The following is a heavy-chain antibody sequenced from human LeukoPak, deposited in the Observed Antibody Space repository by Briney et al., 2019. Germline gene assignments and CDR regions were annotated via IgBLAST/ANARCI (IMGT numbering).Heavy chain of an antibody. CDR2: ISSGGHTI. V-gene: IGHV3-48*02. J-gene: IGHJ4*02. CDR1: GFSFSSYS. CDR3: AGGSGSYDY. Sequence: GRSLRLSCAASGFSFSSYSMKWVRQAPGKGLEWLSYISSGGHTIHYADSVKGRFTISRDNAKNSLYLQMNSLRDDDDTAVYYCAGGSGSYDYWGQGTLVTVSS. D-gene: IGHD1-26*01.